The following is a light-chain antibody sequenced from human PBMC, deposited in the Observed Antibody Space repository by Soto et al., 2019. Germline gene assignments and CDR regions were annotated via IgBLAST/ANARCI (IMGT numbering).Light chain of an antibody. CDR1: QSVSNNY. CDR3: LPYGGSGW. Sequence: KNSADAKTLDPGERPTITNRTSQSVSNNYLAWYQQKPGQAPRLLIYGASNRATGIPDRFSGSGFGSDLTLAFGIVVRDGFAVCYCLPYGGSGWFGDGTRVDIK. J-gene: IGKJ1*01. V-gene: IGKV3-20*01. CDR2: GAS.